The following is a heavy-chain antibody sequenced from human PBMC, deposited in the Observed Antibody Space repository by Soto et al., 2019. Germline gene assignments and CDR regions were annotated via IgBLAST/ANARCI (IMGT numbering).Heavy chain of an antibody. CDR1: GFTFSSYG. V-gene: IGHV3-30*18. D-gene: IGHD3-16*01. CDR3: AKGARNLITFGGVIDP. Sequence: QVQLVESGGGVVQPGRSLRLSCAAAGFTFSSYGMHWVRQAPGKGLEWLAVLSCDGKNKYYADSVKGRFTISRDNSKNTLDLQMNSLRAEDTAVYYCAKGARNLITFGGVIDPWGQGTLVTVSS. J-gene: IGHJ5*02. CDR2: LSCDGKNK.